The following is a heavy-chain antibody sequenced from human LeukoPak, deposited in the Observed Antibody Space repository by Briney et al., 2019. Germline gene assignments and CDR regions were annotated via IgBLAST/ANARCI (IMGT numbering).Heavy chain of an antibody. V-gene: IGHV3-30*18. CDR3: AKDRDWYYFDY. CDR2: ISYDGSNK. Sequence: GGSLRLSCAASGFTFSSYGMHWVRQAPGKGLEWVAVISYDGSNKYYADSVKGRFTISRDNSKDTLYLQMNSLRAEDTAVYYCAKDRDWYYFDYWGQGTLVTVSS. J-gene: IGHJ4*02. D-gene: IGHD5-24*01. CDR1: GFTFSSYG.